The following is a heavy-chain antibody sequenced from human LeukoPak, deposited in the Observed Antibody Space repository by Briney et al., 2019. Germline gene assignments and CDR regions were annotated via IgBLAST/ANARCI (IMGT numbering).Heavy chain of an antibody. V-gene: IGHV3-30*18. CDR1: GFTFSSYG. D-gene: IGHD3-10*01. CDR3: AKDLIWFGELSDAFDI. CDR2: ISYDGSNK. J-gene: IGHJ3*02. Sequence: GGSLRLSCAASGFTFSSYGMHWVRQAPGKGLEWEAVISYDGSNKYYADSVKGRFTISRDNSKNTLYLQMNSLRAEDTAVYYCAKDLIWFGELSDAFDIWGQGTMVTVSS.